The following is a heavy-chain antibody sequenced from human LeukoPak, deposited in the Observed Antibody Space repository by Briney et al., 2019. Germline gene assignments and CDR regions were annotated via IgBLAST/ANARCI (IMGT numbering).Heavy chain of an antibody. CDR1: GFTFSSYA. Sequence: GGSLRLSCAASGFTFSSYAMSWVRQAPGKGLEWVSAISGSGGSTYYADSVKGRFTISRDNSKNTLYLQVNSLRAEDTAVYYCAKGPQYSSPVGYFDYWGQGTLVTVSS. V-gene: IGHV3-23*01. J-gene: IGHJ4*02. D-gene: IGHD6-19*01. CDR2: ISGSGGST. CDR3: AKGPQYSSPVGYFDY.